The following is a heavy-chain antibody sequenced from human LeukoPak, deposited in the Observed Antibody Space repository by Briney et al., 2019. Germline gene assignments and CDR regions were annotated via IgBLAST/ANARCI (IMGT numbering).Heavy chain of an antibody. J-gene: IGHJ3*02. CDR3: AREGALTVTKDAFDI. Sequence: GGSLRLSCAASGFTLSSYEMNWVRQAPGKGLEWVSYISSSGSTIYYADSVKGRFTISRDNAKNSLYLQMNSLRAEDTAVYYCAREGALTVTKDAFDIWGQGTMVTVSS. V-gene: IGHV3-48*03. CDR2: ISSSGSTI. CDR1: GFTLSSYE. D-gene: IGHD4-17*01.